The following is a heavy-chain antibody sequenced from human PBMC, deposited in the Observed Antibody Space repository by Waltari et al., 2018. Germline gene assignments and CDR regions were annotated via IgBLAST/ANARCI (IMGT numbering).Heavy chain of an antibody. CDR3: AGDRERGVDPSHASDY. CDR2: ISAYNGNT. J-gene: IGHJ4*02. V-gene: IGHV1-18*01. Sequence: QVQLVQSGAEVKKPGASVKVSCKASGYTFTSYGISWVRQAPGQGLEWMGWISAYNGNTNYAQKLQGRVTMTPDTSTSTAYMGLRSLRSDDTAVYYCAGDRERGVDPSHASDYWGQGTLVTVSS. CDR1: GYTFTSYG. D-gene: IGHD1-1*01.